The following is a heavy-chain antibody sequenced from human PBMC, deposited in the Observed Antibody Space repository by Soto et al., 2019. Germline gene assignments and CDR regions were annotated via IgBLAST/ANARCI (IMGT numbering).Heavy chain of an antibody. V-gene: IGHV4-34*01. CDR1: GGSFSGYY. CDR2: INHSGST. D-gene: IGHD2-21*02. Sequence: SETLSLTCAVYGGSFSGYYWSWIRQPPGKGLEWIGEINHSGSTNYNPSLKSRVTISVDTSKNQFSLKLSSVTAADTAVYYCARGQRVVVTATLYGMDVWGQGTTVTVSS. CDR3: ARGQRVVVTATLYGMDV. J-gene: IGHJ6*02.